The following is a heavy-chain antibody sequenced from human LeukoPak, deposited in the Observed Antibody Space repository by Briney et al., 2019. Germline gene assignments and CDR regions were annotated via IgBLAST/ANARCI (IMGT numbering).Heavy chain of an antibody. Sequence: GASLQISCEASDSNFSDYWIGWVRQLPGKGLEWMGIIYPGDSDTKYSPSFQRQVTISADKSISTAYLQWSSLKASDTAIYYCARRWGSGSFDSWGQGTLVTVSS. J-gene: IGHJ4*02. V-gene: IGHV5-51*01. D-gene: IGHD3-10*01. CDR1: DSNFSDYW. CDR2: IYPGDSDT. CDR3: ARRWGSGSFDS.